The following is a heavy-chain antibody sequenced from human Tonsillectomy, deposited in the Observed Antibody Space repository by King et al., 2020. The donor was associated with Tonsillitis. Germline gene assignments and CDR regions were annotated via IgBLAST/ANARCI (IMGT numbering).Heavy chain of an antibody. CDR3: ARLVGGNNSGYSSGWFTF. CDR1: GASISIYY. J-gene: IGHJ4*02. D-gene: IGHD6-13*01. CDR2: IDYSGSS. V-gene: IGHV4-59*08. Sequence: LYITCTVSGASISIYYWSWIRQPPGKGLEWIGYIDYSGSSNYNPSLKSRITISVDTSKNQFSLKLSSVTAADTSIYYCARLVGGNNSGYSSGWFTFWGPGTLVTVSS.